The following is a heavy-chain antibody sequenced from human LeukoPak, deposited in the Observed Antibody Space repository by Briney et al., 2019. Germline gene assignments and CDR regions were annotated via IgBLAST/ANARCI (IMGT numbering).Heavy chain of an antibody. CDR2: INHSGST. CDR1: GGSISSYY. V-gene: IGHV4-34*01. Sequence: SETLSLTCTVSGGSISSYYWSWIRPPPGKGLEWIGEINHSGSTNYNPSLKSRVTISVDTSKNLFSLKLSCVTAADRAVYYCARGGPRYCSGGSCYFGYWGQGTLVTVSP. D-gene: IGHD2-15*01. J-gene: IGHJ4*02. CDR3: ARGGPRYCSGGSCYFGY.